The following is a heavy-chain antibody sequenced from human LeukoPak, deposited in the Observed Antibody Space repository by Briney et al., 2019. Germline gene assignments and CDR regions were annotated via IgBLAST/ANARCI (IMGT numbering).Heavy chain of an antibody. CDR3: ARGVRHSAFDI. Sequence: SETLSLTCTVSGGSISNYYWSWIRQPAGKGLEWIGRVYSSGSTNYNPSLKSRVTMSVDTSKNQFSLKLSSVTAADTAVYYCARGVRHSAFDIWGQGTMVTVSS. CDR2: VYSSGST. D-gene: IGHD1-1*01. CDR1: GGSISNYY. V-gene: IGHV4-4*07. J-gene: IGHJ3*02.